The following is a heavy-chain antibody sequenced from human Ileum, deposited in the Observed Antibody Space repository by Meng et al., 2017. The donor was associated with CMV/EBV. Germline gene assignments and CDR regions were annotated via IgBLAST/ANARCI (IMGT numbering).Heavy chain of an antibody. CDR3: ARDGLSGRYFDY. J-gene: IGHJ4*02. CDR2: IDTNTGNP. V-gene: IGHV7-4-1*02. Sequence: QVHLVQSGSELKKPGASVKVSCKTSGYTFTSNNIIWVRQAPGQGPEWMGWIDTNTGNPTYAQGFTGRFVFSLDTSVNTAYLQISSPKAEDTAVYYCARDGLSGRYFDYWGQGTLDTVSS. D-gene: IGHD1-26*01. CDR1: GYTFTSNN.